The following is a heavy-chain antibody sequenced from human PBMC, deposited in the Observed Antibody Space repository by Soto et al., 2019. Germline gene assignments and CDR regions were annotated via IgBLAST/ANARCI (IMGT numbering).Heavy chain of an antibody. J-gene: IGHJ4*02. CDR2: INHSGST. Sequence: SETLSLTCAVYGGSSGGYYGRWIRQPPGKGLEWIGEINHSGSTNYNPSLKSRVTISVDTSKNQFSLKLSSVAAADTAVYYCARRGYSYAYRPFDYWGQGTLVTVSS. CDR1: GGSSGGYY. V-gene: IGHV4-34*01. CDR3: ARRGYSYAYRPFDY. D-gene: IGHD5-18*01.